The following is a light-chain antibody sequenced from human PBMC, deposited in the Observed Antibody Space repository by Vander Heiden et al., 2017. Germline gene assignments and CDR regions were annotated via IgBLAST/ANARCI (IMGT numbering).Light chain of an antibody. CDR3: AAWDDSLNGWV. CDR1: SSNIGSNT. Sequence: QPVLPQPPSASGTPGQRVTISCSGSSSNIGSNTVNWYQQLPGTAPNLLIYSNNQRPSGVPDRFSGSKSGASASLAISGLQSEDEADYYCAAWDDSLNGWVFGGGTKLTGL. CDR2: SNN. V-gene: IGLV1-44*01. J-gene: IGLJ3*02.